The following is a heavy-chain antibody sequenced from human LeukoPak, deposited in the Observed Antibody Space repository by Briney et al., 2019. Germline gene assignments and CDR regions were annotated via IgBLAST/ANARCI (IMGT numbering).Heavy chain of an antibody. V-gene: IGHV4-34*01. J-gene: IGHJ4*02. D-gene: IGHD6-19*01. CDR1: GGSFSGYY. Sequence: SETLSLTCAVYGGSFSGYYWSWIRQPPGKGLEWIGEINHSGSTIYNPSLKSRVTITVDTSKNQFSLKLSSVTAADTAVYYCAREKYSSGWRLGPSRYFDYWGQGTLVTVSS. CDR3: AREKYSSGWRLGPSRYFDY. CDR2: INHSGST.